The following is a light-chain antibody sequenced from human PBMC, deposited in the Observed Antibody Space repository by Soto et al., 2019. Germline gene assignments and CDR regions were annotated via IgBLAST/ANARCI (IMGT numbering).Light chain of an antibody. CDR1: RSDVGSYNL. V-gene: IGLV2-23*01. CDR2: EGS. CDR3: CSYASSSTYV. J-gene: IGLJ1*01. Sequence: QSVLPQPASVSGSPGQSITISCTGTRSDVGSYNLVSWYQQHPGKAPKLMIYEGSKRPSGVSNRFSGSKSGNTASLTISGLQAEDEADYYCCSYASSSTYVFGTGTKVTVL.